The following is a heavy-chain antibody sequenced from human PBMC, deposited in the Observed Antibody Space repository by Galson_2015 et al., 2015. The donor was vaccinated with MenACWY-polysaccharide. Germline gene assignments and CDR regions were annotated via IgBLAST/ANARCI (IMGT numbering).Heavy chain of an antibody. CDR3: AKGSYRANAVLSYYYFYTDV. CDR1: AFAFNNYV. V-gene: IGHV3-23*01. J-gene: IGHJ6*03. CDR2: ITPTAGTP. D-gene: IGHD4/OR15-4a*01. Sequence: SLRLSCAASAFAFNNYVMNWVRQPPGKGLQWVSSITPTAGTPYYADSVRGRFTIPRDNSKHALYLQMHSLGAEDTAVYYCAKGSYRANAVLSYYYFYTDVWGKGTTVTVS.